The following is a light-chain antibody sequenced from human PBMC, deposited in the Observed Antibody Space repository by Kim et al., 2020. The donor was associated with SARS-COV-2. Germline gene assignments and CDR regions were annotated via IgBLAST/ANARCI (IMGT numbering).Light chain of an antibody. CDR3: QQYGSSPLA. Sequence: EIVLTQSPGTLSLSPGERATLSCRASQSVSSSYLAWYRQKPGQAPRLLMYGTSSRATGIPDRFSGSGSGTDFTLTISRLEPEDFAVYYCQQYGSSPLAFGGGTKVDIK. J-gene: IGKJ4*01. CDR2: GTS. CDR1: QSVSSSY. V-gene: IGKV3-20*01.